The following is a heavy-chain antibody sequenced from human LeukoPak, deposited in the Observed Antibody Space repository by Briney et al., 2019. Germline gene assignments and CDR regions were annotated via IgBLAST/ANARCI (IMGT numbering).Heavy chain of an antibody. Sequence: ASVKVSCKASGYTFTGYYMHWVRQAPGQGLEWMGWINPNSGGTNYAQKFQGRVTMTRDTSISTAYMELSRLRSDDTAVYYCARGRTYDSSGYYYRGSFYYYYYMDVWGEGTTVTVSS. J-gene: IGHJ6*03. CDR1: GYTFTGYY. CDR3: ARGRTYDSSGYYYRGSFYYYYYMDV. V-gene: IGHV1-2*02. CDR2: INPNSGGT. D-gene: IGHD3-22*01.